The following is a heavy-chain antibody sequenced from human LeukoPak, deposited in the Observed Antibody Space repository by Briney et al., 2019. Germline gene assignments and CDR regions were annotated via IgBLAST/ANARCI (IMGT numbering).Heavy chain of an antibody. Sequence: GRSLRLSCAASGFTFSSYAMHWVRQAPGKGLEWVAVISYDGSNKYYADSVKGRFTISRDNSKNTLYLQMNSLRAEDTAVYYCAREVIRKYYYDSSGYHFDYWGQGTLVTVSS. CDR2: ISYDGSNK. J-gene: IGHJ4*02. D-gene: IGHD3-22*01. CDR1: GFTFSSYA. CDR3: AREVIRKYYYDSSGYHFDY. V-gene: IGHV3-30-3*01.